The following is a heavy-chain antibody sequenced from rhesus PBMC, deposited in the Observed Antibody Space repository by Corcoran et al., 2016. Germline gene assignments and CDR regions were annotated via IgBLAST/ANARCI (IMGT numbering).Heavy chain of an antibody. Sequence: EVQLVESGGGLVKPGGPLRLSCAASVFTFSDYYMSWVRQAPGKGPEWVGLIRNKINGGNAECAASVKGRFTFSRDDSKSIASLQMNSLKTEDTAVYYCARGRIAAALFDYWGQGVLVTVSS. CDR1: VFTFSDYY. V-gene: IGHV3S22*01. CDR2: IRNKINGGNA. CDR3: ARGRIAAALFDY. D-gene: IGHD6-31*01. J-gene: IGHJ4*01.